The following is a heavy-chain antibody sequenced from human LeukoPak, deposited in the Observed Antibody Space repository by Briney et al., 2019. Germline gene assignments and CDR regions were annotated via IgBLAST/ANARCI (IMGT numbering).Heavy chain of an antibody. V-gene: IGHV3-53*01. CDR1: GFTVSSNY. CDR2: IYSGGST. CDR3: ARSWGGNYYYYGMDV. Sequence: LGGSLRLSCAASGFTVSSNYMSWVRQAPGKGLEWVSVIYSGGSTYYADSVKGRFTISRDNSKNTLYLQMNSLRAEDTAVYYCARSWGGNYYYYGMDVWGQGTTVTVSS. J-gene: IGHJ6*02. D-gene: IGHD3-10*01.